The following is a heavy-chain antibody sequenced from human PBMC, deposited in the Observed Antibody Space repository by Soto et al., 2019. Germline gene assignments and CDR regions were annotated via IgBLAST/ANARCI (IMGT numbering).Heavy chain of an antibody. CDR3: AKDIAAAGTVWLDP. CDR2: ISGSGGST. Sequence: GGSLRLSCASSGFTFSSYAMSWVRQAPGKGLEWVSAISGSGGSTYYADSVKGRFTISRDNSKNTLYLQMNSLRAEDTAVYYFAKDIAAAGTVWLDPWGQGTLVTVSA. D-gene: IGHD6-13*01. J-gene: IGHJ5*02. CDR1: GFTFSSYA. V-gene: IGHV3-23*01.